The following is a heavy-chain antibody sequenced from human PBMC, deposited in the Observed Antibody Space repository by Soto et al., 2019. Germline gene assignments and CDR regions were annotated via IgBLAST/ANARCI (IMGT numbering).Heavy chain of an antibody. CDR2: ISYDGSSE. D-gene: IGHD1-7*01. CDR1: GFTFSAYT. Sequence: PGGSLRLSCAASGFTFSAYTMHWVRQAPGKGLEWVAVISYDGSSERYTDPVKGRFTVSRDNPKSTLYLQMNSLRAEDTATYYCARDVWNYGYFDYWGQGTLVTVSS. V-gene: IGHV3-30*14. J-gene: IGHJ4*02. CDR3: ARDVWNYGYFDY.